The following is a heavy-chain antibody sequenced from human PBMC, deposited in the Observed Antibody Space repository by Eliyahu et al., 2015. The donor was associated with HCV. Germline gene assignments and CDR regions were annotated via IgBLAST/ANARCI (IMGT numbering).Heavy chain of an antibody. V-gene: IGHV4-59*01. Sequence: QVQLQESGPGLVKPSETLSLTCTVSGGSXXXXYWXWIRQPPGKGLEWIGYIHYSGSTNYNPSLKSRVTISLDTSKNQFSLNLTSVTAADTAVYYCASGGGGIAVAGTGGWFDPWGQGTLVTVSS. CDR1: GGSXXXXY. CDR2: IHYSGST. D-gene: IGHD6-19*01. J-gene: IGHJ5*02. CDR3: ASGGGGIAVAGTGGWFDP.